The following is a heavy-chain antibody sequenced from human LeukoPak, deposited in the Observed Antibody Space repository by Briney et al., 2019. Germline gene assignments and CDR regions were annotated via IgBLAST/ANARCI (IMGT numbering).Heavy chain of an antibody. CDR3: ARVRSDGMDV. Sequence: PSETLSLTCTVSGGSISSSSYYWGWIRQPPGKGLEWIGSIYYSGSTYYNPSLKSRVTISVDTSKNQFSLKLSSVTAADTAVYYCARVRSDGMDVWGQGTTVTVSS. V-gene: IGHV4-39*07. CDR2: IYYSGST. J-gene: IGHJ6*02. CDR1: GGSISSSSYY.